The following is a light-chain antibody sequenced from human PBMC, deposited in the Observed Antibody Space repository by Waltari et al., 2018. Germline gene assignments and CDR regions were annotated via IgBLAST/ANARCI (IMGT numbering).Light chain of an antibody. J-gene: IGKJ1*01. CDR3: QQYNLYST. Sequence: DIQMTQSPSTLAASVGDTVTITCRASQSIGSYLAGYQFKAGQAPKLLIQTASDLHIGVPSRFSGSGSGTEFTLTISSLQPDDFATYYCQQYNLYSTFGQGPRWKSN. CDR2: TAS. V-gene: IGKV1-5*03. CDR1: QSIGSY.